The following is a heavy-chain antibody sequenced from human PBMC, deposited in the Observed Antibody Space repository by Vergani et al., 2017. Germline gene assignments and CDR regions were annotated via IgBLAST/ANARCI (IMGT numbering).Heavy chain of an antibody. CDR1: GGSISSSSYY. Sequence: QLQLQESGPGLVKPSETLSLTCTVSGGSISSSSYYWGWIRQPPGKGLEWIGSIYYSGSTYYNPSLKSRVTISVDTSKNRFSLKLSSVTAADTAVYSCARVLSWFGESRPYFGYWGQGTLVTVSS. CDR2: IYYSGST. V-gene: IGHV4-39*07. D-gene: IGHD3-10*01. CDR3: ARVLSWFGESRPYFGY. J-gene: IGHJ4*02.